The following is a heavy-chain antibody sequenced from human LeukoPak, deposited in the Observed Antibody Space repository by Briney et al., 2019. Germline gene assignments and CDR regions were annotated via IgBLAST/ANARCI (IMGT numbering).Heavy chain of an antibody. CDR3: TTVTMTTVSLGAFTI. CDR2: VNPNSGDA. D-gene: IGHD4-17*01. J-gene: IGHJ3*02. CDR1: GYTFTGYY. Sequence: ASVTVSCKASGYTFTGYYMHWVRQAPGQGLEWMGWVNPNSGDADYAQKFQGRVTMTRDTSISTAYMELSRLRYDDTAVYYCTTVTMTTVSLGAFTIWGQGTVVTVPS. V-gene: IGHV1-2*02.